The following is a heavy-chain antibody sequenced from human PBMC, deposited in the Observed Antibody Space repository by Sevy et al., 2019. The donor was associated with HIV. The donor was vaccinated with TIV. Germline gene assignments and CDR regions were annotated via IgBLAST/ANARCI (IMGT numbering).Heavy chain of an antibody. CDR1: GFAFTNYYA. Sequence: GGSLRLSCAASGFAFTNYYAMHWVRQAPGKGLAWVSLISYDGSDKYYADSVKGRFTISRDNFKNTPYLQMNSLTTEDTAVYYCARPRANYVDHYFFYAMDVWGQGTTVTVSS. CDR2: ISYDGSDK. CDR3: ARPRANYVDHYFFYAMDV. D-gene: IGHD4-17*01. J-gene: IGHJ6*02. V-gene: IGHV3-30-3*01.